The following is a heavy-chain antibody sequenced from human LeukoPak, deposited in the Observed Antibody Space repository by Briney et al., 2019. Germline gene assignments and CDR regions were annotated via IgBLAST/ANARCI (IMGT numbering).Heavy chain of an antibody. V-gene: IGHV3-21*01. D-gene: IGHD5-18*01. Sequence: GGSLRLSCAASGFTFSSYSMDWVRQAPGKGLEWVSSISSSSSYIYYADSVKGRFTISRDNAKNSLYLQMNSLRAEDTAVYYCARSQVDTAMAKDYWGQGTLVTVSS. CDR2: ISSSSSYI. J-gene: IGHJ4*02. CDR1: GFTFSSYS. CDR3: ARSQVDTAMAKDY.